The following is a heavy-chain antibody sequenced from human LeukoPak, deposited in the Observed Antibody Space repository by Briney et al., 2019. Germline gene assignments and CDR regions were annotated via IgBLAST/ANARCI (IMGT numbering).Heavy chain of an antibody. D-gene: IGHD3-10*01. CDR3: ARDLRGYGSGSHMGGFDY. CDR1: GYTLTELS. CDR2: FDPEDGET. Sequence: ASVKVSCKVSGYTLTELSMHWVRQAPGKGLEWMGGFDPEDGETIYAQKFQGRVTMTEDTSTDTAYMELSSLRSEDTAVYYCARDLRGYGSGSHMGGFDYWGQGTLVTVSS. V-gene: IGHV1-24*01. J-gene: IGHJ4*02.